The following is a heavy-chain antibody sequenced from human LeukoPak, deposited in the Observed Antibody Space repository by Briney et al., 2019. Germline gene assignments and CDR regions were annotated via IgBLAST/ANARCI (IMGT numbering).Heavy chain of an antibody. CDR3: VIVRGYFDSSGTDY. V-gene: IGHV3-64D*06. CDR1: GFTFSSYT. D-gene: IGHD3-9*01. J-gene: IGHJ4*02. CDR2: ITSTGGNT. Sequence: LAGGSLRLSCSASGFTFSSYTVHWVRQAPGKGLEFVSAITSTGGNTYYVDSVTGRFTLSRDNSKNTLYLQMSSLRAEDTAVYYCVIVRGYFDSSGTDYWGQGTLVTVSS.